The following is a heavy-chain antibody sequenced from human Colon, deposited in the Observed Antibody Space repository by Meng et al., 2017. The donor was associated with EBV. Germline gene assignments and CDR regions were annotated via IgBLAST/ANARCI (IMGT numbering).Heavy chain of an antibody. CDR3: ARVSGRSFDP. J-gene: IGHJ5*02. CDR2: IYYIGGT. V-gene: IGHV4-61*01. D-gene: IGHD3-10*01. CDR1: GDSVATGRYY. Sequence: HVQPQESGPGLVKPSETLSLPCTVSGDSVATGRYYWSWIRQPPGKGLEWIAYIYYIGGTNYNPSLKSRLTISLDTSKNQFSLSLRSVTAADTAVYYCARVSGRSFDPWGQGTLVTVSS.